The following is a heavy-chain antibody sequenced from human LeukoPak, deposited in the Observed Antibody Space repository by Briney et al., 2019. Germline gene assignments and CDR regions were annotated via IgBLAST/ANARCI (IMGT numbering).Heavy chain of an antibody. D-gene: IGHD3-3*01. CDR1: GYSFTDYF. J-gene: IGHJ4*02. CDR3: ARDNGDYDFWSGYDY. CDR2: INPNSGGT. Sequence: GASVKVSCKASGYSFTDYFIHWVRQAPGQGLEWMGWINPNSGGTNFAHKFQGRVTMTRDTSISTGYMDLSSLQSDDTALYYCARDNGDYDFWSGYDYWGQGTLVTVSS. V-gene: IGHV1-2*02.